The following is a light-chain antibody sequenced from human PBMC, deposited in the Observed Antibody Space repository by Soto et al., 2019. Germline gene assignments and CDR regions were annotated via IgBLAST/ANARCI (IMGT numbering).Light chain of an antibody. CDR2: EVS. CDR3: SSYTSSSTLV. CDR1: SSDVGGYNY. J-gene: IGLJ3*02. Sequence: QSVLTQPASVSGSPGQSITISCTGTSSDVGGYNYVSWYQQHPGKAPKLMIYEVSNRPSGVSNRFSAPKSDNTASLTISGLQAEDEADYYCSSYTSSSTLVFGGGTKLTVL. V-gene: IGLV2-14*01.